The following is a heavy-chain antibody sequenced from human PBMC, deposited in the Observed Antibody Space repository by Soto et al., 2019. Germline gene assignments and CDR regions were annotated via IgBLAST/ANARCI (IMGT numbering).Heavy chain of an antibody. CDR2: MQPSTGRT. CDR3: ARGVSAGVDY. CDR1: GYSSTSLD. D-gene: IGHD1-26*01. Sequence: ASVKVSCKASGYSSTSLDINWVRQTAGQGLEWMGWMQPSTGRTGYAQKFQGRVTMTRDTSINTAYMELTTLTSDDTAFYYCARGVSAGVDYWGQGALVTVSS. J-gene: IGHJ4*02. V-gene: IGHV1-8*01.